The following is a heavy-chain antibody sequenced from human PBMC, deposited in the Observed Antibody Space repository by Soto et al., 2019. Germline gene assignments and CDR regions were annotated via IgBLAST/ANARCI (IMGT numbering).Heavy chain of an antibody. CDR3: VAVRGRWSYIKRRFDP. CDR1: GGTFSRNG. CDR2: IIPIFGTA. Sequence: GASVKVSCKASGGTFSRNGISWVRQAPGQGLEWMGGIIPIFGTASYAQRFQGRVTITADESTSTAYMDLSSLRSEDTAVYFCVAVRGRWSYIKRRFDPWGQGTLVTVSS. D-gene: IGHD3-10*01. V-gene: IGHV1-69*13. J-gene: IGHJ5*02.